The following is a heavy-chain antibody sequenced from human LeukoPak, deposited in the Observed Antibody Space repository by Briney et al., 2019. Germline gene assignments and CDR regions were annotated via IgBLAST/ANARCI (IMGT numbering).Heavy chain of an antibody. CDR1: GYTFTGYY. CDR3: AGNYCSSTSCNYYYYMDV. Sequence: ASVKVSCKASGYTFTGYYMHWVRQAPGQGLEWMGRINPNSGGTNYAQKFQGRVTMTRDTSVSTAYMELSRLRSDDTAVYYCAGNYCSSTSCNYYYYMDVWGKGTTVTVSS. D-gene: IGHD2-2*01. J-gene: IGHJ6*03. V-gene: IGHV1-2*06. CDR2: INPNSGGT.